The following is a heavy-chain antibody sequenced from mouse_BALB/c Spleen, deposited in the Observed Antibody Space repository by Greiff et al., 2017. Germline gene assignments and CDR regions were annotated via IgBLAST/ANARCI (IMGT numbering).Heavy chain of an antibody. V-gene: IGHV5-4*02. D-gene: IGHD1-1*01. CDR1: GFTFSDYY. CDR3: ARDYGYSPAWFAY. J-gene: IGHJ3*01. CDR2: ISDGGSYT. Sequence: VQLKESGGGLVKPGGSLKLSCAASGFTFSDYYMYWVRQTPEKRLEWVATISDGGSYTYYPDSVKGRFTISRDNAKNNLYLQMSSLKSEDTAMYYCARDYGYSPAWFAYWGQGTLVTVSA.